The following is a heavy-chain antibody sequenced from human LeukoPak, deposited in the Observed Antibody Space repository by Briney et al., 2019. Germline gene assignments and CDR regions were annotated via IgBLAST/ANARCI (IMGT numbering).Heavy chain of an antibody. CDR3: ARRRWGYHYYFDY. D-gene: IGHD2-21*01. V-gene: IGHV4-34*01. CDR2: IYYSGST. CDR1: GGSFNGYY. Sequence: SETLSLTCAVYGGSFNGYYWSWIRQPPGKGLEWIGSIYYSGSTYYNPSLKNRVTIPVDTSKNQFSLKLSSVTAADTAVYYCARRRWGYHYYFDYWGEGTLVTVSS. J-gene: IGHJ4*02.